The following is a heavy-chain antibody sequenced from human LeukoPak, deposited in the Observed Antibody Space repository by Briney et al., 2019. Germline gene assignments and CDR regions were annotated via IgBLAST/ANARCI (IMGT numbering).Heavy chain of an antibody. V-gene: IGHV3-30*04. D-gene: IGHD5-18*01. Sequence: GGSLRLSCAASGFTFSSYAMHWVRQAPGKGLEWVAVISYEGRNKYHADSVKGRFSISRDNSKNTLSLQMNSLRAEDTAVYYCARDASDTAMVHPGRSIGFDYWGQGTLVTVSS. J-gene: IGHJ4*02. CDR3: ARDASDTAMVHPGRSIGFDY. CDR2: ISYEGRNK. CDR1: GFTFSSYA.